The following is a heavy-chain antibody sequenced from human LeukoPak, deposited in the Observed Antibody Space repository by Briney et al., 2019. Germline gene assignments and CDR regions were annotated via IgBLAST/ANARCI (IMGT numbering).Heavy chain of an antibody. CDR1: GGTFSSYA. Sequence: GSSVKVSCKASGGTFSSYAISWVRQAPGQGLEWMGGIIPIFGTANYAQKFQGRVTITADESTSTAYMELRSLRSDDTAVYYCARVLGWELNMDVWGKGTTVTISS. CDR3: ARVLGWELNMDV. D-gene: IGHD1-26*01. V-gene: IGHV1-69*01. J-gene: IGHJ6*03. CDR2: IIPIFGTA.